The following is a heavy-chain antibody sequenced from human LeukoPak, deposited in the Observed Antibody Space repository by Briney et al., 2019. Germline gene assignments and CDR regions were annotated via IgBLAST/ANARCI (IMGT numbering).Heavy chain of an antibody. Sequence: GASVKVSCKASGGTFSSYAISWVRQAPGQGLEWMGGIIPIFGTANYAQKFQGRVTITADESTSTAYMELSSLRSEDTAVYYCARESGHCSSTSCYGYYYYMDVWGKGTTVTVSS. CDR1: GGTFSSYA. CDR3: ARESGHCSSTSCYGYYYYMDV. CDR2: IIPIFGTA. D-gene: IGHD2-2*01. J-gene: IGHJ6*03. V-gene: IGHV1-69*13.